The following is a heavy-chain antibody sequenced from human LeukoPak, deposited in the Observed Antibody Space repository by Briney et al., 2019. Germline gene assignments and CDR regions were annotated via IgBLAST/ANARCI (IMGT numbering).Heavy chain of an antibody. CDR1: GGTFNSYA. CDR2: IMPLFGTA. D-gene: IGHD5-24*01. CDR3: ASGSLGDGYGVGDYYQYMDV. V-gene: IGHV1-69*05. Sequence: SVKVSCKASGGTFNSYAISWVRQAPGQGLEWMGGIMPLFGTANYAQEFQGRVTFTTDESASTAYMEVGSLRSEDTAVYYCASGSLGDGYGVGDYYQYMDVWGKGTTVTVSS. J-gene: IGHJ6*03.